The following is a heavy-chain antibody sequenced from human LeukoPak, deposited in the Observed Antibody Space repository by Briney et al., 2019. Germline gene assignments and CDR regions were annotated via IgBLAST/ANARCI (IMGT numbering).Heavy chain of an antibody. V-gene: IGHV4-59*08. CDR2: IYYSGST. Sequence: SETLSLTCTVSGGSIKTINTYYWHWIRQPPGKGLEWIGYIYYSGSTNYNPSLKSRVTISVDTSKNQFSLKLSSVTAADTAVYYCARHYYDSSGYGPFDYWGQGTLVTVSS. CDR3: ARHYYDSSGYGPFDY. J-gene: IGHJ4*02. CDR1: GGSIKTINTYY. D-gene: IGHD3-22*01.